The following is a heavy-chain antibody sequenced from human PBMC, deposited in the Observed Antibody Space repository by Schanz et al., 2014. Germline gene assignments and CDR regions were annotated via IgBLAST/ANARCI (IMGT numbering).Heavy chain of an antibody. CDR2: IYGGST. J-gene: IGHJ4*02. V-gene: IGHV3-66*01. D-gene: IGHD3-10*01. CDR1: GFSFSLYW. CDR3: ARGDMVRGVFDY. Sequence: EVQLVESGGGLVQPGGSLRLSCAASGFSFSLYWMHWVRQAPGQGLEWVSFIYGGSTYYTDSVKGRFTISRDNSKNTLYLQMNSLRTEDTAVYYCARGDMVRGVFDYWGQGTLVTVSS.